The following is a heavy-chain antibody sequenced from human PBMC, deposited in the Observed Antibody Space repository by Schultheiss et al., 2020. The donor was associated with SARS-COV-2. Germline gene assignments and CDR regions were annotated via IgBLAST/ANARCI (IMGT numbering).Heavy chain of an antibody. D-gene: IGHD6-6*01. J-gene: IGHJ4*02. Sequence: GGSLRLSCAASGFTFSSYAMSWVRQAPGKGLEWVSAISGSGDSTYYADSVKGRFTISRDNAKNSLYLQMNSLGAEDTAVYYCAQQLGTESDYWGQGTLVTVSS. V-gene: IGHV3-23*01. CDR3: AQQLGTESDY. CDR1: GFTFSSYA. CDR2: ISGSGDST.